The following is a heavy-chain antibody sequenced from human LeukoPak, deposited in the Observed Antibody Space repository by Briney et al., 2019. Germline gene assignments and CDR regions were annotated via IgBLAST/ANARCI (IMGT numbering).Heavy chain of an antibody. Sequence: SETLSLTCGVSGGSISTTNWWTWVRPPPGEGLEWIGEVHLSGRTHYNPSLESRVTMSVDTSKNQFSLKLSPVTAADTAVYYCAREYYYESSGFFVPYYFDYWGQGSLVTVTS. V-gene: IGHV4-4*02. CDR3: AREYYYESSGFFVPYYFDY. CDR2: VHLSGRT. J-gene: IGHJ4*02. D-gene: IGHD3-22*01. CDR1: GGSISTTNW.